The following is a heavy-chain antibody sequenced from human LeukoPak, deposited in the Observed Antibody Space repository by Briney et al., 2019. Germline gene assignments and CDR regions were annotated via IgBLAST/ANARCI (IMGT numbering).Heavy chain of an antibody. V-gene: IGHV4-61*02. J-gene: IGHJ6*03. CDR2: IYTSGST. CDR3: ARSRAIPYSSGWYGYYYYMDV. CDR1: GGSISSGSYY. D-gene: IGHD6-19*01. Sequence: KPSETLSLTCTVSGGSISSGSYYWSWIRQPAGKGLEWIGRIYTSGSTNYNPSLKSRVTISVDTSKNQFSLKLSSVTAADTAVYYCARSRAIPYSSGWYGYYYYMDVWGKGTTVTVSS.